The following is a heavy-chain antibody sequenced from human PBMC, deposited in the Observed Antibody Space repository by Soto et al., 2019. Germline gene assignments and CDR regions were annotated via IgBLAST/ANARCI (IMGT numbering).Heavy chain of an antibody. D-gene: IGHD6-13*01. Sequence: QVQLVQSGSEVKKPGSSVRVSCKAPGGSVNNSAISWLRQAPGQGLEWMGGIIPIFGPAIYARKFQGRVTITADGSSSTAFMELNNVRSEDTAVYYCGRGSSWTKVEYWGQGTLVTVSS. CDR2: IIPIFGPA. V-gene: IGHV1-69*01. CDR3: GRGSSWTKVEY. CDR1: GGSVNNSA. J-gene: IGHJ4*02.